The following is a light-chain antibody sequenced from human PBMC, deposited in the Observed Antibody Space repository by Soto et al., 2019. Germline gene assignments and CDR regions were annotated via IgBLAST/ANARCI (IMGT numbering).Light chain of an antibody. CDR1: QSISDT. V-gene: IGKV3-15*01. CDR3: QRYNNWPPA. CDR2: DSS. J-gene: IGKJ1*01. Sequence: EIVMTQSPATLSVSPGERATLSCRASQSISDTLAWYQQKPGQAPRLLISDSSTRATGIPARFSGSGSGTEFTLTISSLQSDDSAIYYYQRYNNWPPAFGQGTKVDIK.